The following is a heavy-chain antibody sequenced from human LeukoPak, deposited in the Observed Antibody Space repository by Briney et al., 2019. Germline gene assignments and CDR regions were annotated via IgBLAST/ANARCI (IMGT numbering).Heavy chain of an antibody. J-gene: IGHJ6*03. CDR1: GYSFTSYW. CDR3: ARRRNSGRYYYYYYMDG. CDR2: IYPGDSDR. D-gene: IGHD1-26*01. V-gene: IGHV5-51*01. Sequence: GESLKISCKGSGYSFTSYWIGWVRQIPGKGLEWLGIIYPGDSDRRDSPSFQGQVTISADKSISTAYLQWSSRKASDTAMYYCARRRNSGRYYYYYYMDGWGKGTTVTVSS.